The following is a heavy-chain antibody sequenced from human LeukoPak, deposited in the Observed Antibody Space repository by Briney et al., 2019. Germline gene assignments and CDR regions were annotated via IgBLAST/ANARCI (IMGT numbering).Heavy chain of an antibody. CDR3: VRADYYGSGSYPP. Sequence: SETLSLTCAVYGGSFSGYYWSWIRQPPGKGLEWIGEINHSGSTNYNPSLKSRVTISVDTSKNQFSLKLSSVTAADTAVYYCVRADYYGSGSYPPWGQGTLVTVSS. J-gene: IGHJ4*02. V-gene: IGHV4-34*01. D-gene: IGHD3-10*01. CDR1: GGSFSGYY. CDR2: INHSGST.